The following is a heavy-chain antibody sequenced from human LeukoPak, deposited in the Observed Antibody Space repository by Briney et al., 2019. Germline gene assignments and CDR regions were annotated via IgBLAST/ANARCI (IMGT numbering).Heavy chain of an antibody. Sequence: PGGSLRLSCAASGFTFSSYAMHWVRQAPGKGLEWVAVISYDGSNKYYADSVKGRFTISRDNSKNTLYLQMNSLRAEDTAVYYCARGFLPEDYWGQGTLVTVSS. D-gene: IGHD3-10*01. CDR1: GFTFSSYA. CDR2: ISYDGSNK. CDR3: ARGFLPEDY. J-gene: IGHJ4*02. V-gene: IGHV3-30*04.